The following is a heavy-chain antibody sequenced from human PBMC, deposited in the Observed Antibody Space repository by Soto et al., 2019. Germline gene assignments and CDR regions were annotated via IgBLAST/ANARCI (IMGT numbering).Heavy chain of an antibody. D-gene: IGHD6-19*01. V-gene: IGHV3-23*01. CDR3: SRHTSGRQGSTLDI. Sequence: EEQLLESGGGLVQPGGSLRLSCAASGSTFSSSAMTWVRQAPGKGLEWVSAISGSGSVTYYTSSVRGRFTISRDNSRNTLYQQLNNLRAEDTAVYYCSRHTSGRQGSTLDIWGQGTMVTVSS. J-gene: IGHJ3*02. CDR2: ISGSGSVT. CDR1: GSTFSSSA.